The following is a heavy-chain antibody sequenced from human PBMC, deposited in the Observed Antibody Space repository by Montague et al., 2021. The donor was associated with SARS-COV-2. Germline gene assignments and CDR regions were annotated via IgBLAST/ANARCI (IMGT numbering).Heavy chain of an antibody. Sequence: SETLSLTCTVSGGSISSSSYYWGWIRQPPGKGLEWIGSIYYSGSTYYNPSLKSRVTISVDTSKNQFSLKLSSVTAADTAVYYCARKASSGITIFVVVAASYYFDYWGQGTLVTVSS. D-gene: IGHD3-3*01. CDR1: GGSISSSSYY. J-gene: IGHJ4*02. V-gene: IGHV4-39*01. CDR3: ARKASSGITIFVVVAASYYFDY. CDR2: IYYSGST.